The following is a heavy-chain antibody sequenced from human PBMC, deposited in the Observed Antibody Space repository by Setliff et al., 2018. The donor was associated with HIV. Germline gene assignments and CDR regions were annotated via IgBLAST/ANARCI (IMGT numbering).Heavy chain of an antibody. CDR3: AREIYGGNSRPFDY. V-gene: IGHV4-59*01. CDR2: IYSTGRT. D-gene: IGHD2-21*02. Sequence: SETLSLTCTVSGGSIIDYLWHWFRQPPGKGLEWIGYIYSTGRTDYNPSLYSRLTISVDTSKNQVSLNLTSVTTADTAVYYCAREIYGGNSRPFDYWGQGALVTVSS. CDR1: GGSIIDYL. J-gene: IGHJ4*02.